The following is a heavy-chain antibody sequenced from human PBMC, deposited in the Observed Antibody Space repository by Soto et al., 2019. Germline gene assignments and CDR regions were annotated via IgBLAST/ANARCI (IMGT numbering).Heavy chain of an antibody. J-gene: IGHJ4*02. V-gene: IGHV4-34*01. Sequence: TLSLTCALSGGSFRGYFWSWIRQSPDKGLEWIGEINDSGSTYYNPSFKSRLTISVDTSKSQISLTLTSVTAADSAVYYCQGGDFWGQGTRVTVS. CDR2: INDSGST. CDR1: GGSFRGYF. D-gene: IGHD3-16*01. CDR3: QGGDF.